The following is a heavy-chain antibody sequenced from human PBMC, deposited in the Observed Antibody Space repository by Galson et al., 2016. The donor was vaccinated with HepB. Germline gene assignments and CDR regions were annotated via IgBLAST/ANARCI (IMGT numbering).Heavy chain of an antibody. CDR3: ARHLDPQSESYYYYYYGMDV. J-gene: IGHJ6*02. CDR1: GGSISSYY. V-gene: IGHV4-59*08. D-gene: IGHD1-14*01. Sequence: SETLSLTCTVSGGSISSYYWSWIRQPPGKGLEWIGYIYYSGSTNYNPSLKSRVTISVDTSKNQFSLKLSSVTAADTAVYYCARHLDPQSESYYYYYYGMDVWGQGTTVTVSS. CDR2: IYYSGST.